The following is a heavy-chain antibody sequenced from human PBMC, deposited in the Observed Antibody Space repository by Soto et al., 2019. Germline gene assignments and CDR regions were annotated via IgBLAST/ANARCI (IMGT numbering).Heavy chain of an antibody. J-gene: IGHJ6*02. V-gene: IGHV4-31*02. CDR1: GGPVSGDDLY. Sequence: SETLSLTCVVSGGPVSGDDLYWSWIRHLPGKGLEWIANVYHTGTTYYNPSLKSRVSMSVDTSQNQFSLILASVTAADTAVYYCARALVTDYNSRDYHYYFAMDVWGRGTPVTVSS. CDR2: VYHTGTT. CDR3: ARALVTDYNSRDYHYYFAMDV. D-gene: IGHD3-22*01.